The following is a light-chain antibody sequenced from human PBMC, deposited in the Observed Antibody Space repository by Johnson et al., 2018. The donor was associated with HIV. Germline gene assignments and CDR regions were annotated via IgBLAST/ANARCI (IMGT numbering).Light chain of an antibody. CDR2: EKN. Sequence: HSVLTQPPSVSAAPGQKVTISCSGSRSNIGNNYVSWYQQFPGTAPKLLIYEKNKRPSGIPDRFSASKSGTSATLAITGLQTGDEADYYCGTWDSSLSAHYVFGTGTKVTFL. V-gene: IGLV1-51*02. CDR1: RSNIGNNY. CDR3: GTWDSSLSAHYV. J-gene: IGLJ1*01.